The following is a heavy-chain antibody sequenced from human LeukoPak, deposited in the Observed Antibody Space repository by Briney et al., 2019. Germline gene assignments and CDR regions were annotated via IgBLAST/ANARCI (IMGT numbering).Heavy chain of an antibody. CDR2: IYYSGST. CDR1: GGSISSGDYY. D-gene: IGHD6-13*01. V-gene: IGHV4-30-4*08. CDR3: ATRRFTSSSLFDY. Sequence: SQTLSLTCTVSGGSISSGDYYWSWIRQPPGKGLEWIGYIYYSGSTYYNPSLKSRVTISVDTSKNQFSLKLSSVTAADTAVYYCATRRFTSSSLFDYWGQGTLVTVSS. J-gene: IGHJ4*02.